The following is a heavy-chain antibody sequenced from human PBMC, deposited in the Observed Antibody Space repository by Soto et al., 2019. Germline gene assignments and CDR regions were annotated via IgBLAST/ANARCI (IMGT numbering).Heavy chain of an antibody. CDR3: AKDHGDYAGLFDY. J-gene: IGHJ4*02. D-gene: IGHD4-17*01. CDR2: ISGSDGST. V-gene: IGHV3-23*01. Sequence: EVQLLESGGGLVQPGGSLRLSCAASGFTFSSYAMSWVRQAPGKGLEWVSAISGSDGSTYYADSVKGRFTISRDNSKNTLYLQMNSLRAEDTAVYYGAKDHGDYAGLFDYWGQGTLVTVSS. CDR1: GFTFSSYA.